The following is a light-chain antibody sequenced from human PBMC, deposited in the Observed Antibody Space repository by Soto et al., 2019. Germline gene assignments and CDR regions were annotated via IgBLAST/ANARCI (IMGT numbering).Light chain of an antibody. J-gene: IGLJ1*01. Sequence: SVLTQPPSASGSPGQSVTISCTGTSSDVGGYNYVSWYQQHPGKAPKLMIYEVSKRPSGVPDRFSGSKSGNTASLTVSGLQAEDEADYYCSSYAGSIFYVFGTGTRSPS. CDR1: SSDVGGYNY. CDR3: SSYAGSIFYV. CDR2: EVS. V-gene: IGLV2-8*01.